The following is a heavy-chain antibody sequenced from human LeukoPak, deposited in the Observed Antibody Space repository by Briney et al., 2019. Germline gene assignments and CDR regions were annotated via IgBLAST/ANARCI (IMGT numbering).Heavy chain of an antibody. D-gene: IGHD6-6*01. J-gene: IGHJ4*02. CDR1: GFTFSRYW. CDR3: ARREGSFDY. CDR2: ISADGSVT. Sequence: PGGSLRLSCADSGFTFSRYWMHWVRQTPGKGLVWVSCISADGSVTRYADSVKGRFTISRDNTKSTLYLQMHSLRAEDTAVYYCARREGSFDYWGQGTLVTVSS. V-gene: IGHV3-74*01.